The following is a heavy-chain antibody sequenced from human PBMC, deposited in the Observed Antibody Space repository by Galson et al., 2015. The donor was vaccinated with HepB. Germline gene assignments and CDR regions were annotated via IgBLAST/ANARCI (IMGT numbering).Heavy chain of an antibody. CDR3: ARGLYYDFWSGYYIGEYYYYYGMDV. J-gene: IGHJ6*02. Sequence: SLRLSCAASGFTFSSYWMHWVRQAPGKGLVWVSRINSDGSSTSYADSVKGRFTISRDNSKNTLYLQMNSLRAEDTAVYYCARGLYYDFWSGYYIGEYYYYYGMDVWGQGTMVTVSS. CDR2: INSDGSST. D-gene: IGHD3-3*01. V-gene: IGHV3-74*01. CDR1: GFTFSSYW.